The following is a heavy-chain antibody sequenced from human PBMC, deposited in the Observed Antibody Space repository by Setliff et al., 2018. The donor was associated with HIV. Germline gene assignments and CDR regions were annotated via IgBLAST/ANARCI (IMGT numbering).Heavy chain of an antibody. Sequence: GASVKVSCKTSGGTFSSYGISWVRQAPGQGLEWMGGTIPMFGTGFYAQKFQGRVTITTDESRSTAYMELSSLSSEDTAVFYCARVGHSSSYHYYGMDVWGQGTTVTVSS. CDR3: ARVGHSSSYHYYGMDV. V-gene: IGHV1-69*05. CDR1: GGTFSSYG. CDR2: TIPMFGTG. J-gene: IGHJ6*02. D-gene: IGHD6-13*01.